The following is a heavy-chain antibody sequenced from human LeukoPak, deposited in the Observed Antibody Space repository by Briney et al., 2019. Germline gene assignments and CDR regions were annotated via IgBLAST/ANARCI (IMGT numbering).Heavy chain of an antibody. J-gene: IGHJ6*02. CDR1: GYTFTNYY. V-gene: IGHV1-46*01. D-gene: IGHD4-17*01. Sequence: GASVKVSCKASGYTFTNYYLHWARQAPGHGLEWMAIINPSDGGTYYEQKLQGRVTVTRDTSTSTVYMELSSLRSEDTAVYYCARDTRTMTAVTRGQHYYYGLDVWGQGTTVTVSS. CDR2: INPSDGGT. CDR3: ARDTRTMTAVTRGQHYYYGLDV.